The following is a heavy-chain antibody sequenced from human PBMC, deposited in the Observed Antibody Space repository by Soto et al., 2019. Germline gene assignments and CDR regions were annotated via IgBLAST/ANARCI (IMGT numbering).Heavy chain of an antibody. J-gene: IGHJ4*02. CDR2: VYTVGSA. D-gene: IGHD3-16*01. V-gene: IGHV4-4*07. CDR3: ARSPLTHSYAQFDS. CDR1: LGYFNTFH. Sequence: SETLSLTCTVSLGYFNTFHWSWVRQPAGKGLEWIGRVYTVGSANYNPSLKSRATMSIDTSKNQFSLRLTSVTAADTAVYYCARSPLTHSYAQFDSWGQGSLVTVSS.